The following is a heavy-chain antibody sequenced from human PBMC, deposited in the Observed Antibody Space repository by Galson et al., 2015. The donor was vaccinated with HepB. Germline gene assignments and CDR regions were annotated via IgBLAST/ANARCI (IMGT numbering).Heavy chain of an antibody. Sequence: SLRLSCEASGFTFSSYAMRWVRQAPGKGLEWVSAISGSGGNTYYSDSFKGRFTITRDNSKNTLYLQMNSLRAEDTAVYYCAKGGCYYGSGSCGVLDYRGQGTLVTVSS. CDR3: AKGGCYYGSGSCGVLDY. D-gene: IGHD3-10*01. V-gene: IGHV3-23*01. CDR1: GFTFSSYA. CDR2: ISGSGGNT. J-gene: IGHJ4*02.